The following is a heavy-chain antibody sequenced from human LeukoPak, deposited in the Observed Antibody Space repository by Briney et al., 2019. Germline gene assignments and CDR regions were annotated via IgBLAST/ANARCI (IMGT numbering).Heavy chain of an antibody. CDR3: AKALGGYDFDY. V-gene: IGHV3-23*01. CDR2: LSGSGGST. CDR1: GFSFSDYA. Sequence: GGSLRLSCAASGFSFSDYAMSWVRQAPGKGLEWVSSLSGSGGSTYYADSVKGRFTISRDNSKNTLFLHMNSLRAEDTAVYYCAKALGGYDFDYWGQGTLVTVSS. D-gene: IGHD3-16*01. J-gene: IGHJ4*02.